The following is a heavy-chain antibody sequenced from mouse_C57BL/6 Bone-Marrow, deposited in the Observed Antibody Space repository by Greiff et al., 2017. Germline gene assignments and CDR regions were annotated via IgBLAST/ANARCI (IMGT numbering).Heavy chain of an antibody. D-gene: IGHD1-1*01. V-gene: IGHV14-1*01. CDR1: GFNINDYY. J-gene: IGHJ1*03. Sequence: EVQLMESGAELVRPGASVKFSCTASGFNINDYYMEWVKQRPEQGLEWIGRIVPGDGDTEYAAKFQGKATMTADTSSNTAYLQLRSLTAEDTAVYYCTTIGSSSYWYFDGWGTGTTVTVAS. CDR2: IVPGDGDT. CDR3: TTIGSSSYWYFDG.